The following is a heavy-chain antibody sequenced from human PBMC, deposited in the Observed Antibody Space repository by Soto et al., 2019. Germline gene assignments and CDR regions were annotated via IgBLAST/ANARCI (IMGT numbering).Heavy chain of an antibody. CDR1: GFTFSSYS. CDR2: ISSSSSYI. V-gene: IGHV3-21*01. D-gene: IGHD3-3*01. Sequence: GGSLRLSCAASGFTFSSYSMNWVRQAPGKVLEWVSSISSSSSYIYYADSVKGRFTISRDNAKNSLYLQMNSLRAEDTAVYYCASITIFGVAPDYWGQGTLVTVYS. CDR3: ASITIFGVAPDY. J-gene: IGHJ4*02.